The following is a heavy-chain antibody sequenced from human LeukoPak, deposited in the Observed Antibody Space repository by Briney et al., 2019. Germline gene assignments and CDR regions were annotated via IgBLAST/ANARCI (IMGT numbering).Heavy chain of an antibody. V-gene: IGHV1-69*13. D-gene: IGHD1-26*01. CDR2: IIPIFGTA. Sequence: GASVKVSCKASGGTFSSHAISWVRQAPGQGLEWMGGIIPIFGTANYAQKFQGRVTITADESTSTAYMELSSLRSEDTAVYYCALYSGSYSLSGAFDFWGQGTMVTVSS. J-gene: IGHJ3*01. CDR3: ALYSGSYSLSGAFDF. CDR1: GGTFSSHA.